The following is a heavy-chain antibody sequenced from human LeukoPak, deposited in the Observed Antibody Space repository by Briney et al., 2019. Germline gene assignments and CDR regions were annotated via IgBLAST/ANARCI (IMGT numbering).Heavy chain of an antibody. CDR3: AIQRTTITHY. CDR1: GFTFSSYA. V-gene: IGHV3-23*01. J-gene: IGHJ4*02. Sequence: GGSLRLSCAASGFTFSSYAISWVRQAPGKGVEWVSAISGSGCSTYHADSVKGRFSISRDNSKNTLLLQMRSLRAEDTAVYYCAIQRTTITHYWGEGTLVTVSS. CDR2: ISGSGCST. D-gene: IGHD1-1*01.